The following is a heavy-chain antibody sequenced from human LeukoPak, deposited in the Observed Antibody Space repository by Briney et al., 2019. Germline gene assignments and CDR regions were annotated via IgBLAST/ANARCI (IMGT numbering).Heavy chain of an antibody. V-gene: IGHV1-24*01. CDR1: GYILTELS. Sequence: ASVKVSCKVSGYILTELSMHWVRQAPGKGLEWMGGFDPEDGETIYVQKFQGRVTMTEDTSTDIAYMELSSLRSEDTAVYYCATGPYDFWSGYYTAYWGQGTLVTVSS. CDR2: FDPEDGET. J-gene: IGHJ4*02. D-gene: IGHD3-3*01. CDR3: ATGPYDFWSGYYTAY.